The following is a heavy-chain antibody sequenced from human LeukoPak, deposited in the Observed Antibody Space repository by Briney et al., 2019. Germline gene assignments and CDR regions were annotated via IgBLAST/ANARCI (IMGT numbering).Heavy chain of an antibody. D-gene: IGHD4-11*01. CDR1: GYTFTSYD. CDR2: MNPSSGNT. J-gene: IGHJ6*03. V-gene: IGHV1-8*03. CDR3: ARGGTYSKRYYYYMDV. Sequence: GASVKVSCKASGYTFTSYDINWVRQATGQGLEWMGWMNPSSGNTGYAQKLQGRVTITRNTSISTAYMELSSLRSEDTAVYYCARGGTYSKRYYYYMDVRGKGTTVTVSS.